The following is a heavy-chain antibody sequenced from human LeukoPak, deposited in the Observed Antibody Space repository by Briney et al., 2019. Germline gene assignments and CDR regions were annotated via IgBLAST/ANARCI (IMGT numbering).Heavy chain of an antibody. CDR2: ISHSGST. J-gene: IGHJ4*02. CDR3: ARGFPMTPIY. D-gene: IGHD3-22*01. Sequence: SETLSLTCAVYGGSFSGYYWSWIRQPPGKGLEWIGEISHSGSTNYNPSLKSRVTISVDTSKKQFSLKLSSVTAADTAVYYCARGFPMTPIYWGQGTLVTVSS. CDR1: GGSFSGYY. V-gene: IGHV4-34*01.